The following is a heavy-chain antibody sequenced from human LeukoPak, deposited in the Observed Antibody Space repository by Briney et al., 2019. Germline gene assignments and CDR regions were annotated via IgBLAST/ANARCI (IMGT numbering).Heavy chain of an antibody. D-gene: IGHD3-22*01. CDR3: ARGSFAGTGGYYASNPFFDY. CDR1: GYTFTTYY. Sequence: ASAKVSCKASGYTFTTYYIHWVRQAPGQGLEWVGIINPSGGDTKYAQKFQGRVTLIRDTSTSTVSMELSSLRSEDTAVYYCARGSFAGTGGYYASNPFFDYWGQGTLVTVSS. CDR2: INPSGGDT. V-gene: IGHV1-46*01. J-gene: IGHJ4*02.